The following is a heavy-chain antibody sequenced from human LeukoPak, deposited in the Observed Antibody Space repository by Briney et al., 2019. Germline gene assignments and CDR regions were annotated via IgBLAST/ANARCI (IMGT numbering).Heavy chain of an antibody. J-gene: IGHJ4*02. Sequence: SETLSLTCAVSGYSISSGYYWGWIRQPPVKGLEWIGSIYHSGSTYYNPSLKSRVTISVGTSKNQFSLKLSSVTAADTAVYYCARQHDYGDYWGQGTLVTVSS. CDR1: GYSISSGYY. CDR3: ARQHDYGDY. CDR2: IYHSGST. V-gene: IGHV4-38-2*01.